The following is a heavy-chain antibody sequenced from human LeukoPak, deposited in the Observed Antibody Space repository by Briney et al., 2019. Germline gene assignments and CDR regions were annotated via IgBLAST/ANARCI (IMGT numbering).Heavy chain of an antibody. CDR1: GDSISSYY. J-gene: IGHJ4*02. V-gene: IGHV4-4*07. CDR2: LYSSENT. CDR3: ACQTSNWFDY. Sequence: SETLSLTCSVSGDSISSYYWNWIRQPAGKGLEWIGRLYSSENTNYNPSLKSRVTMSVDTSKNQFSLKLSSVTAADTAVYYCACQTSNWFDYWSQGTLVTVSS. D-gene: IGHD6-13*01.